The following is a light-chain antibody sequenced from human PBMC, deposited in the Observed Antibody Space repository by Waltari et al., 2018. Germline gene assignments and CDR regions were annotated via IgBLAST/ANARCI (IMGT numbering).Light chain of an antibody. Sequence: DIVMTQSPLSLPVTPGEPASISCRSSQSLLHSNGYNYLDWYLQKPGQSPKLLIYLGSNRGSGVPDRFSGSGSGTDFTLKISRVEAEDVGVYYCMQALQTPYTFGQGTKLEIK. J-gene: IGKJ2*01. CDR1: QSLLHSNGYNY. CDR2: LGS. V-gene: IGKV2-28*01. CDR3: MQALQTPYT.